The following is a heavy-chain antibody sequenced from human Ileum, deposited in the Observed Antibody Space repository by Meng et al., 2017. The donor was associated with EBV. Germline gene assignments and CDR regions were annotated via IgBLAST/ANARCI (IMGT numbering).Heavy chain of an antibody. CDR1: GDSISNEHW. CDR3: ASNGAFSLDH. D-gene: IGHD2-8*01. J-gene: IGHJ4*02. CDR2: IHHTRGP. Sequence: QVRLGGSGPGRVGPSGTLSLTCSVSGDSISNEHWWSWVRQSPGKGLEWIGEIHHTRGPNYNPSLKSRVIISVDKSNNHFSLRLSAVTAADTAVYYCASNGAFSLDHWGQGTLVTVSS. V-gene: IGHV4-4*02.